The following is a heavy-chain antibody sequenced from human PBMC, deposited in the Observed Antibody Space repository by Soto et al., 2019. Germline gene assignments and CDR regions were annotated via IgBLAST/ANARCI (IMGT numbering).Heavy chain of an antibody. D-gene: IGHD3-10*01. CDR2: ISAKDGNI. V-gene: IGHV1-18*04. CDR3: ARGYGSIPLQEFQH. J-gene: IGHJ4*02. Sequence: ASVKVSCKASGYTFTSYGFTWVRHAPGQGLEWMGCISAKDGNINYADKFQGRVTMTTDTSTSTAYMELRSLRSDDTAVYYCARGYGSIPLQEFQHWGQGTLVIVSS. CDR1: GYTFTSYG.